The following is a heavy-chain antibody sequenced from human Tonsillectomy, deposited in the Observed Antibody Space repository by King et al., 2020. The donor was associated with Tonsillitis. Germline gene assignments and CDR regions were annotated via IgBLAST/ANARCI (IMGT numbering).Heavy chain of an antibody. D-gene: IGHD4-11*01. CDR1: GGSISSSSYY. CDR3: ARLTTVTYYYYYGMDV. J-gene: IGHJ6*02. Sequence: LQLQESGPGLVKPSETLSLTCTVSGGSISSSSYYWGWIRQPPGKGLEWIGGIYYSGSTYYNPSLKSRVTISVDTSKNQFSLKLSSVTAADTAVYYCARLTTVTYYYYYGMDVWGQGTTVTVSS. V-gene: IGHV4-39*01. CDR2: IYYSGST.